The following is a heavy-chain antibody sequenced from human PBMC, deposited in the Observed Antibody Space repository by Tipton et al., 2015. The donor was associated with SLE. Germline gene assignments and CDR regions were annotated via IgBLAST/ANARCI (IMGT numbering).Heavy chain of an antibody. CDR2: IRYDGSNK. CDR1: GFTFSSYA. CDR3: AKDRRGVSCFDY. V-gene: IGHV3-30*02. D-gene: IGHD3-16*01. Sequence: SLRLSCAASGFTFSSYAMSWVRQAPGKGLEWVAFIRYDGSNKYYADSVKGRFTISRDNSKNTLYLQMNSLRAEDTAVYYCAKDRRGVSCFDYWGQGTLVTVSS. J-gene: IGHJ4*02.